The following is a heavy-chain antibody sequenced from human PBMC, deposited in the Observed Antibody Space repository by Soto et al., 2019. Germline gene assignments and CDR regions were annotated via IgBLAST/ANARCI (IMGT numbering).Heavy chain of an antibody. J-gene: IGHJ4*02. V-gene: IGHV1-69*13. D-gene: IGHD1-7*01. CDR3: ARGSLELRRLDY. CDR2: IIPIFGTA. Sequence: ASVKVSCKASGGTFSSYAISWVRQAPGQGLEWMGGIIPIFGTANYAQKFQGRVTITADESTSTAYMELSSLRSEDTAVYYCARGSLELRRLDYWGQGTLVTVSS. CDR1: GGTFSSYA.